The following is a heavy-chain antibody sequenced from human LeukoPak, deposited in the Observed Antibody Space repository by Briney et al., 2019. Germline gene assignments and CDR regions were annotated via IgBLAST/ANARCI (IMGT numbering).Heavy chain of an antibody. CDR3: ARHDHYYDSSGYSPLVDY. CDR1: GGSISSSSYY. V-gene: IGHV4-39*01. CDR2: IYYSGST. Sequence: SETLSLTCTVSGGSISSSSYYWGWIRQPPGKGLEWIGSIYYSGSTYYNPSLKSRVTISVDTSKNQFSLKLSSVTAADTAVYYCARHDHYYDSSGYSPLVDYWGQGTLVTVSS. J-gene: IGHJ4*02. D-gene: IGHD3-22*01.